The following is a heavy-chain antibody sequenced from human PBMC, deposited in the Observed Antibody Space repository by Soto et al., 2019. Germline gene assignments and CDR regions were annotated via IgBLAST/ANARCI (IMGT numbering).Heavy chain of an antibody. CDR3: TTDLNAFADLLPYFDY. V-gene: IGHV3-15*01. CDR2: IKSETGGGTT. J-gene: IGHJ4*02. D-gene: IGHD3-9*01. Sequence: SLRLSCAASGYTFSYAWMSWVRQAPGKGLEWVGRIKSETGGGTTDYAAPVKGRFTISRDDSKSTLFLQMNSLKSEDTGVYYCTTDLNAFADLLPYFDYWGQG. CDR1: GYTFSYAW.